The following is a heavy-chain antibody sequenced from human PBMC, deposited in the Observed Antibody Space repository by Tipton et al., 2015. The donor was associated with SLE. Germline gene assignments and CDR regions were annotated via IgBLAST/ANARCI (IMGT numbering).Heavy chain of an antibody. J-gene: IGHJ2*01. Sequence: SPRLSCAASGFTFSSYAMHWVRQAPGKGLEWVAVISYDGSNKYYADSVKGRFTISRDNSKNTLYLQMNSLRAEDTAVYYCARARATVTYWYFDLWGRGTLVTVSS. D-gene: IGHD4-17*01. CDR1: GFTFSSYA. V-gene: IGHV3-30*04. CDR2: ISYDGSNK. CDR3: ARARATVTYWYFDL.